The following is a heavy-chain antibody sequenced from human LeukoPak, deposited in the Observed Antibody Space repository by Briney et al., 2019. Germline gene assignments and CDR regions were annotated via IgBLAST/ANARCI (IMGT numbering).Heavy chain of an antibody. CDR1: GFAFSSYW. V-gene: IGHV3-74*01. J-gene: IGHJ4*02. CDR3: ARSQFDY. CDR2: VNGDGSST. Sequence: GGSLRLSCAASGFAFSSYWMLWVRQAPGKGLVWVSRVNGDGSSTTYADSVKGRFTISRDNDKNILYLQMNSLRVEDTATHYCARSQFDYWGQGILVTVSS.